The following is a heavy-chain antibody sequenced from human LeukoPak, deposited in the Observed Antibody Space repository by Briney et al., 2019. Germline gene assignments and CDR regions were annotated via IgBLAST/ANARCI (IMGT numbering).Heavy chain of an antibody. Sequence: ASVKVSCKASGYTFTGYYMHWVRQAPGQGLEWMGWINAGNGNTKYSQKFQGRVTITRDTSASTAYMELSSLRSEDTAVYYCARGPSSGSYFRWWFDPWGQGTLVTVSS. CDR2: INAGNGNT. CDR1: GYTFTGYY. V-gene: IGHV1-3*01. D-gene: IGHD1-26*01. CDR3: ARGPSSGSYFRWWFDP. J-gene: IGHJ5*02.